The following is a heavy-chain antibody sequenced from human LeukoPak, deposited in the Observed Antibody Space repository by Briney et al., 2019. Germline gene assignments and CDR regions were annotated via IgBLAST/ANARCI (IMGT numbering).Heavy chain of an antibody. V-gene: IGHV3-7*01. CDR2: IKQDGSEK. Sequence: GGSLRLSCAASGFTFSSYWMSWVRQAPGKGLEWVANIKQDGSEKYYVDSVKGRFTISRDNAKNSLYLQMNSLRAEDTAVYYCARVGSGSYYVDFDYWGQGTLVTVSS. J-gene: IGHJ4*02. CDR1: GFTFSSYW. D-gene: IGHD1-26*01. CDR3: ARVGSGSYYVDFDY.